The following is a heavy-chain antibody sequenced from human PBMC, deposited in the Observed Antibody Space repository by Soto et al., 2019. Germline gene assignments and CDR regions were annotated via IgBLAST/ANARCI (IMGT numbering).Heavy chain of an antibody. D-gene: IGHD1-7*01. CDR1: GGSLSYGGYY. CDR3: ARDGHSNWNYFAP. V-gene: IGHV4-31*03. J-gene: IGHJ5*02. Sequence: SETLSLTCTVSGGSLSYGGYYWTWLRQYPGKGLEWIGYIYYTGKTYYNPTLKSRVSMSADTSKNQFSLKLTSVTAADTAVYYCARDGHSNWNYFAPWGQGTLVTVSS. CDR2: IYYTGKT.